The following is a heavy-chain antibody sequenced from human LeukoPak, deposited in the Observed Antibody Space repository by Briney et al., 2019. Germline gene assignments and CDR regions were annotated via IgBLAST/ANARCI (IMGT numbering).Heavy chain of an antibody. V-gene: IGHV4-59*01. CDR2: ISYSGST. D-gene: IGHD3-22*01. Sequence: SETLSLTCAVSGGSLSSYHWSWIRQPPGKALEWIGDISYSGSTNHNPTLKSRATISSDTSKNQFSLILTSLTAADTAFYYCAREARGRNGYYYDYWGQGTLVTVSS. CDR3: AREARGRNGYYYDY. J-gene: IGHJ4*02. CDR1: GGSLSSYH.